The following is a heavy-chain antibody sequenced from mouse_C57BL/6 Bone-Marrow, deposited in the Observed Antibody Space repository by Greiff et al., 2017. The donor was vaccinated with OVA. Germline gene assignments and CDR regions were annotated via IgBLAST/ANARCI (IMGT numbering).Heavy chain of an antibody. CDR3: ARRRDYSKYYYAMDY. CDR1: GYTFTSYG. V-gene: IGHV1-81*01. J-gene: IGHJ4*01. D-gene: IGHD2-5*01. Sequence: VQLQESGAELARPGASVKLSCKASGYTFTSYGISWVKQRTGQGLEWIGEIYPRSGNTYYNEKFKGKATLTADKSSSTAYLELRSLTSEDSAVYFCARRRDYSKYYYAMDYWGQGTSVTVSS. CDR2: IYPRSGNT.